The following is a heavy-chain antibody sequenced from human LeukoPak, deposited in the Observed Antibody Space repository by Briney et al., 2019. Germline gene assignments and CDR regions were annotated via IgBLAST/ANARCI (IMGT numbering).Heavy chain of an antibody. V-gene: IGHV4-34*01. CDR2: INHSGST. J-gene: IGHJ3*02. Sequence: PSETLSLTCAVYGGSFSGYCWSWIRQPPGKGLEWIGEINHSGSTNYNPSLKSRVTISVDTSKNQFSLKLSSVTAADTAVYYCAREMFYYDSRGYSNNAFDIWGQGTMVTVSS. CDR3: AREMFYYDSRGYSNNAFDI. CDR1: GGSFSGYC. D-gene: IGHD3-22*01.